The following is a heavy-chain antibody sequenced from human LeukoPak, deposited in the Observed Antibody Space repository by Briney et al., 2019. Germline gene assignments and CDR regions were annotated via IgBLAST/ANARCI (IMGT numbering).Heavy chain of an antibody. J-gene: IGHJ4*02. CDR2: ISISGGST. Sequence: GGSLRLSCAASGFTFRSYAMTWVRQAPGKGLEWVSSISISGGSTYYADSVKGRLTISRDNAKNTLYLQMNSLRAEDTAVYCCAKERDATGISFPLDYWGQGTLVTVSP. CDR3: AKERDATGISFPLDY. V-gene: IGHV3-23*01. D-gene: IGHD4-23*01. CDR1: GFTFRSYA.